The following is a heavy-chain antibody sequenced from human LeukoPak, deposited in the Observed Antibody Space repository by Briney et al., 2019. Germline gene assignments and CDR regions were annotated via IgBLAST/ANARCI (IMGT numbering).Heavy chain of an antibody. V-gene: IGHV3-9*01. CDR3: ATVQFLEWLPD. D-gene: IGHD3-3*01. Sequence: GGSLRLSCAASGFTFDDYAMHWVRQAPGKGLEWVSGISWNSGSIGYADSVRGRFTISRDNANNSLFLQMNSLRAEDTAVYYCATVQFLEWLPDWGQGILVTVSP. J-gene: IGHJ4*02. CDR2: ISWNSGSI. CDR1: GFTFDDYA.